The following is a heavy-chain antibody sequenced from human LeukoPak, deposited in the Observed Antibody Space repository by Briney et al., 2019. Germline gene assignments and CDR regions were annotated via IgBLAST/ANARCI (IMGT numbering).Heavy chain of an antibody. J-gene: IGHJ5*02. D-gene: IGHD2-15*01. CDR1: GGSFSGYY. CDR2: INHSGST. CDR3: ARVAVVVAATRGNPNKTWFDP. V-gene: IGHV4-34*01. Sequence: SETLSLTCAVYGGSFSGYYWSWIRQSPGKGLEWIGEINHSGSTNYNPSLKRRVTISVDTSKNPFSLKLTSVTAADTAVYSCARVAVVVAATRGNPNKTWFDPWGQGTLVTVSS.